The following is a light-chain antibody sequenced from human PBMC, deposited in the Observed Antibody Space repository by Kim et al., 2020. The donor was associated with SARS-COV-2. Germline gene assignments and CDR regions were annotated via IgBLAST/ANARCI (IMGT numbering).Light chain of an antibody. Sequence: SPALGDRVPIACRASQRVGSWVAWYQQKPGKAPKFLIWRASRLESGVPSRFSGGGSGTEFTLTISSLQPDDFATYYCQQYFVIPRTFGQGTKLEI. J-gene: IGKJ2*01. CDR1: QRVGSW. CDR2: RAS. CDR3: QQYFVIPRT. V-gene: IGKV1-5*03.